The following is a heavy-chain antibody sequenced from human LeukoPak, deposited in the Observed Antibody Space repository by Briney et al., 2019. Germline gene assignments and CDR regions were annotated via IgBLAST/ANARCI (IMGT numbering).Heavy chain of an antibody. Sequence: SVKVSCKASGGTFSSYAISWVRQAPGQGLEWMGRIIPIFGIANYAQKFQGRVTITADKSTSTAYMELSTPRSEDTAAYYCARALVGDSPDYYYGMDVWGQGTTVTAPS. V-gene: IGHV1-69*04. J-gene: IGHJ6*02. CDR2: IIPIFGIA. D-gene: IGHD4-17*01. CDR3: ARALVGDSPDYYYGMDV. CDR1: GGTFSSYA.